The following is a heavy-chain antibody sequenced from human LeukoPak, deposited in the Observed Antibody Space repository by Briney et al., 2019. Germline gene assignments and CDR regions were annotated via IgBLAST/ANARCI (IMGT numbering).Heavy chain of an antibody. CDR2: IWYDGSNK. J-gene: IGHJ4*02. V-gene: IGHV3-33*06. Sequence: GRSLRLSCAASGFTFSSYGMHWVRQAPGKGLEWVAVIWYDGSNKYYADSVKGRFTISRDNSKNTLYLQMSSLRAEDTAVYYCAKDSTVTTSHFDYWGQGTLVTVSS. CDR3: AKDSTVTTSHFDY. CDR1: GFTFSSYG. D-gene: IGHD4-17*01.